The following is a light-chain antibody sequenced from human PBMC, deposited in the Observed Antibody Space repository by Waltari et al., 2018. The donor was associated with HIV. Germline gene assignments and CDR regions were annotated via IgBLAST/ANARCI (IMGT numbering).Light chain of an antibody. V-gene: IGKV1-39*01. CDR3: QQSYGAPFT. CDR2: GAS. CDR1: QKISRY. J-gene: IGKJ5*01. Sequence: IPMTQSPSALSAFLGDPVTITCRASQKISRYLNWYQKKVGEAPKLLVYGASSLQSGVPARFRGSGSGSEYFLSISSLKSDDFATYFCQQSYGAPFTFG.